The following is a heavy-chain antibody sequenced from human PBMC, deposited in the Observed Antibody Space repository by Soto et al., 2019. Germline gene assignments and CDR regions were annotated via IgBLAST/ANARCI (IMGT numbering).Heavy chain of an antibody. CDR1: GGSISSYY. J-gene: IGHJ3*02. CDR2: IYYSGST. D-gene: IGHD6-13*01. CDR3: ASATIAAGAFDI. V-gene: IGHV4-59*08. Sequence: SETLSLTCTVSGGSISSYYWSWIRQPPGKGLEWIGYIYYSGSTNYNPSLKSRVTISVDTSKNQFSLKLSSVTAADTAVYYCASATIAAGAFDIWGQGTMVTVSS.